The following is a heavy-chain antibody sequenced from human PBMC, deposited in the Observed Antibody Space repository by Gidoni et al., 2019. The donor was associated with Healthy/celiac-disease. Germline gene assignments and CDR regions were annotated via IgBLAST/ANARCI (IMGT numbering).Heavy chain of an antibody. J-gene: IGHJ4*02. Sequence: EVQLVESGGVVVQPGGSLRLSCAASGFTFDDYTMHWVRQAPGKGLEWVALISWDGGSTYYADAVKGRFTIARDNSKNSLYLQMNSLRNEETALYYCAKDIGGVSELYYFDYWGQGTLVTVSS. CDR2: ISWDGGST. D-gene: IGHD6-13*01. V-gene: IGHV3-43*01. CDR1: GFTFDDYT. CDR3: AKDIGGVSELYYFDY.